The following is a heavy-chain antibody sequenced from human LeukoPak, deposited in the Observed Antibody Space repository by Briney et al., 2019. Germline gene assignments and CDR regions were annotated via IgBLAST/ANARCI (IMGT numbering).Heavy chain of an antibody. V-gene: IGHV4-39*01. J-gene: IGHJ4*02. Sequence: SETLSLTCSVSGGSISSSSSYWGWIRQPPGKGLEWIGSIYYSGSSFDNPALKSRVTISVDTSKNQFSLKLSSVTAADTAVYYCAKHRSGWLQSSFDYWGQGTLVTVSS. CDR1: GGSISSSSSY. CDR2: IYYSGSS. D-gene: IGHD5-24*01. CDR3: AKHRSGWLQSSFDY.